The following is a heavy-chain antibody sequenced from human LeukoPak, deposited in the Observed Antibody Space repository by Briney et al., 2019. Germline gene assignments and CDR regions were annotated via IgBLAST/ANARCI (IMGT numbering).Heavy chain of an antibody. V-gene: IGHV3-15*01. J-gene: IGHJ4*02. D-gene: IGHD3-10*01. Sequence: GGSLRLSCAASGFTFSNAWMSWVRQAPGKGLEWVGRIKNKADGGTTDYAAPVKGRFTISRDDSKNTLYLQMNSLKTEDTALYYCTAYFYGSGSNYNDYWGQGTLVTVSS. CDR1: GFTFSNAW. CDR3: TAYFYGSGSNYNDY. CDR2: IKNKADGGTT.